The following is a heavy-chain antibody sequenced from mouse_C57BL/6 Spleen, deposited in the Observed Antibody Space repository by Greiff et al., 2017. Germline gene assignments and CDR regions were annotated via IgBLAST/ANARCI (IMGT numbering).Heavy chain of an antibody. CDR3: ARDYYNYGGYFDV. CDR1: GYTFTSYW. D-gene: IGHD1-1*01. Sequence: QVQLQQPGAELVRPGTSVKLSCKASGYTFTSYWMHWVKQRPGQGLEWIGVIDPSDSYTNYNQKFKGKATLTVDTSSSTAYMQLSSLTSEDSAVYYCARDYYNYGGYFDVWGTGTTVTVSS. J-gene: IGHJ1*03. CDR2: IDPSDSYT. V-gene: IGHV1-59*01.